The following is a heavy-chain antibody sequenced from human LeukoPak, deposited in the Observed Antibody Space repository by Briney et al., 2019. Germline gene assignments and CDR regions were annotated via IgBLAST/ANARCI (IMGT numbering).Heavy chain of an antibody. Sequence: SETLSLTCTVSGDSISSISHYWGWIRQPPWKGLEWIGTIYYSGSTYYNPSLKSRVTISADTSKNQFSLKLSSVTAADTAVYYCARRKNSGYDFDYWGQGTLVTVSS. CDR2: IYYSGST. D-gene: IGHD5-12*01. CDR3: ARRKNSGYDFDY. J-gene: IGHJ4*02. CDR1: GDSISSISHY. V-gene: IGHV4-39*01.